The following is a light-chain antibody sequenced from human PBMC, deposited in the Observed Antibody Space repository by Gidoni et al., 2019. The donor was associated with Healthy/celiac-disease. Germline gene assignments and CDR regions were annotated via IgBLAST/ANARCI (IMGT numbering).Light chain of an antibody. CDR2: AAD. CDR3: QQSYSTPYT. Sequence: DIQMTQSPSSLSASVGDRVTITCRASQSISSYLNWYQQKPGKAPKRLIYAADSLQSGVPSRFSGSGSGTDFTLTISSLQPEDFATYYCQQSYSTPYTFGQGTKLEIK. CDR1: QSISSY. J-gene: IGKJ2*01. V-gene: IGKV1-39*01.